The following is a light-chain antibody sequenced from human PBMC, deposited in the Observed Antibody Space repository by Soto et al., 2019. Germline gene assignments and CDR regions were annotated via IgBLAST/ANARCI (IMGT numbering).Light chain of an antibody. J-gene: IGLJ1*01. Sequence: QSVLTQPPSVSGAPGQRVTISCTGSSSNIGAGYDVHWYQQLPGTAPKLLIYGNNNRPSGVPDRFSCSKSGTSASLAITGLQAEDEADYYCQTYDGLSALYVFGSGTKVTVL. CDR2: GNN. V-gene: IGLV1-40*01. CDR3: QTYDGLSALYV. CDR1: SSNIGAGYD.